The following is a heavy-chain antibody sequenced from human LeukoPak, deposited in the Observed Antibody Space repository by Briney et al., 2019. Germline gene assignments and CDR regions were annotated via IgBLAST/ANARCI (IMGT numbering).Heavy chain of an antibody. CDR3: ARGPPYYGMDV. Sequence: GGSLRLSCAASGFTFSSYSMNWVRQAPGKGLEWVSSISSSSYIYYADSVKGRFTISRDNAKNSLYLQMNSLRAEDTAVYYCARGPPYYGMDVWGQGTTVTVSS. CDR2: ISSSSYI. CDR1: GFTFSSYS. J-gene: IGHJ6*02. V-gene: IGHV3-21*01.